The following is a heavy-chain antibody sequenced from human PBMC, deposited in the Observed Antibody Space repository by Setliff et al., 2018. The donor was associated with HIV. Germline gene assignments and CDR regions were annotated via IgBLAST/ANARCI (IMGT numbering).Heavy chain of an antibody. CDR1: GYSISSGFY. D-gene: IGHD3-22*01. CDR3: ASRVYYYDSNKVLREEGFDP. V-gene: IGHV4-38-2*01. CDR2: IYYSGST. Sequence: SETLSLTCAVSGYSISSGFYWSWMRQPPGKGPEWIGSIYYSGSTYYSPSLKGRVTISVDTSKNQFSLNLTSVTAADTAVYFCASRVYYYDSNKVLREEGFDPWGQGTLVTVSS. J-gene: IGHJ5*02.